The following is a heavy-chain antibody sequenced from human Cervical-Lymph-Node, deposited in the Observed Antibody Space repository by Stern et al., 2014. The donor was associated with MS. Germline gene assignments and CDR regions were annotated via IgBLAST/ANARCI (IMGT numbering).Heavy chain of an antibody. Sequence: VQLVESGPGLVKPSQTLSLTCTVSGGSISSSGYYWSWIRQPADKGLEWIGRIHDSGGTYYNPSLKSRVTISMATAQNQFSLKLPSVTAADTAVYYCATTRWDLFTWNWFDPWGQGTLVTVSS. D-gene: IGHD1-26*01. J-gene: IGHJ5*02. CDR3: ATTRWDLFTWNWFDP. CDR2: IHDSGGT. V-gene: IGHV4-61*02. CDR1: GGSISSSGYY.